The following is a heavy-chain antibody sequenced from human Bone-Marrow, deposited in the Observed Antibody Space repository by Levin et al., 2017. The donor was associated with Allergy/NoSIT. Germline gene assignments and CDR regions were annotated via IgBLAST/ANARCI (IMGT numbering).Heavy chain of an antibody. J-gene: IGHJ6*02. Sequence: GGSLRLSCAASGITFSSYAMSWVRQAPGKGLEWISVISGRGASTYTDSVKGRFIVSRDNSKNMLYLQMNSLTAEDTAVYYCAKDRDSSSWTFYYGMDVWGQGTTVTVSS. CDR2: ISGRGAST. CDR3: AKDRDSSSWTFYYGMDV. CDR1: GITFSSYA. V-gene: IGHV3-23*01. D-gene: IGHD6-13*01.